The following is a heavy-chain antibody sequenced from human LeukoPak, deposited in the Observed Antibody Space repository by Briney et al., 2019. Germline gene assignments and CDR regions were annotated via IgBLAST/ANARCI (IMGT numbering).Heavy chain of an antibody. J-gene: IGHJ2*01. CDR1: GYTFTSYD. D-gene: IGHD3-3*01. CDR2: MNPNSGNT. CDR3: ARGRIGDYDFWSGYYLWYFDL. Sequence: ASVKVSCKASGYTFTSYDINWVRQATGQGLEWMGWMNPNSGNTGCAQKFQGRVTMTRNTSISTAYMELSSLRSEDTAVYYCARGRIGDYDFWSGYYLWYFDLWGRGTLVTVSS. V-gene: IGHV1-8*01.